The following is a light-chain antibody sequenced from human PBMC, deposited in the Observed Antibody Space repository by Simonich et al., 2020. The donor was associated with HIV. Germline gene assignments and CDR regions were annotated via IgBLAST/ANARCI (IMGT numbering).Light chain of an antibody. J-gene: IGKJ4*01. CDR2: KAS. Sequence: DIQMTQSPSNLSASVGDRVTITCRASQSINNWLAWYQQKTGKAPKLLIYKASSLESGVPSRFSGSGSGTEFTLTISSLQPDDFATYYCQQYYNYPLTFGGGTKVEIK. CDR3: QQYYNYPLT. CDR1: QSINNW. V-gene: IGKV1-5*03.